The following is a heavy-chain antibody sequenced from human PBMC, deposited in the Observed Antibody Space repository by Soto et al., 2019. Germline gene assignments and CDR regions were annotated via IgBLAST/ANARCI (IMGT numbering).Heavy chain of an antibody. CDR3: AKLTPYYYDTSGRQGYFDY. Sequence: GGSLRLSCAASGFTYSTYTMHWVRQAPGRGLEWVALISFDGSNRYYADSVKGRFTVSRDNSKNTLYLQLNSLRAEDTAVYYCAKLTPYYYDTSGRQGYFDYWGQGTLVTVSS. V-gene: IGHV3-30*18. CDR2: ISFDGSNR. CDR1: GFTYSTYT. J-gene: IGHJ4*02. D-gene: IGHD3-22*01.